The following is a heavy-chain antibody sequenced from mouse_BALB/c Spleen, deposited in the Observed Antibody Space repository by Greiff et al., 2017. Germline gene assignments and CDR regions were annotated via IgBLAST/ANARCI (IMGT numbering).Heavy chain of an antibody. D-gene: IGHD2-12*01. Sequence: DVKLVESGGGLVKPGGSLKLSCAASGFAFSSYDMSWVRQTPEKRLEWVAYISSGGGSTYYPDTVKGRFTISRDNAKNTLYLQMSSLKSEDTAMYYCARQAYSLTLFDYWGQGTTLTVSS. V-gene: IGHV5-12-1*01. CDR2: ISSGGGST. CDR1: GFAFSSYD. CDR3: ARQAYSLTLFDY. J-gene: IGHJ2*01.